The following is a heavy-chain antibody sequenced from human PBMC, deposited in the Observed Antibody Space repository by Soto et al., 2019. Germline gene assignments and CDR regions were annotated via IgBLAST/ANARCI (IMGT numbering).Heavy chain of an antibody. CDR1: GFTLSNFG. D-gene: IGHD4-17*01. CDR3: AISNYGERD. V-gene: IGHV3-23*01. Sequence: EGQVLESGGGLVQPGGSLRLTCVASGFTLSNFGMSWVRQAPGKGLEWVSFVRGNGGSTYYIDSVKGRFTISRDSSTNTVRLQMNSVRAEDTAVYYGAISNYGERDWGQGALVTVSS. J-gene: IGHJ4*02. CDR2: VRGNGGST.